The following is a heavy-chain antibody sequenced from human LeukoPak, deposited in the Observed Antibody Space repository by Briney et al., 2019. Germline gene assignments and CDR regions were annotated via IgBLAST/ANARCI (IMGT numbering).Heavy chain of an antibody. Sequence: AGSLSLSCAASGCIISSYWLSWVRKAPGKGLEWLSYIRSSSIYTSYSDSVKGRFTISRDNAKNPLYLLLNSLRAEDTAVYYCARGSPPDYWGQGTLVTVSS. CDR3: ARGSPPDY. V-gene: IGHV3-11*05. D-gene: IGHD2-15*01. J-gene: IGHJ4*02. CDR1: GCIISSYW. CDR2: IRSSSIYT.